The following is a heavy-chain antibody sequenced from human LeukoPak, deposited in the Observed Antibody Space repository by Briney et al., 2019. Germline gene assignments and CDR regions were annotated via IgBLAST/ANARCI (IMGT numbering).Heavy chain of an antibody. Sequence: SETLSLTCTVSGGSISSYYWSWIRQPAGKGLEWIGRIYTSGGTNYNPSLKSRVTMSVDTSKNQFSLKLSSVTAADTAVYYCARVRDGYNYYYYYYMDVWGKGTTVTVSS. CDR1: GGSISSYY. J-gene: IGHJ6*03. V-gene: IGHV4-4*07. D-gene: IGHD5-24*01. CDR2: IYTSGGT. CDR3: ARVRDGYNYYYYYYMDV.